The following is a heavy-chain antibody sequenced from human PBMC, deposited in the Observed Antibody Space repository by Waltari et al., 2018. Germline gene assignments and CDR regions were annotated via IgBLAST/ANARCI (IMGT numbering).Heavy chain of an antibody. Sequence: QVQLQESGPGLVKPSETLSLTCTVSGGSISSHYWSWIRQPPGKGLEWIGYIYYSGSTNYNPSLKSRVTISVDTSKNQFSLKLSSVTAADTAVYYCARDCSSTSCYSAFDIWGQGTLVTVSS. D-gene: IGHD2-2*02. V-gene: IGHV4-59*11. J-gene: IGHJ4*02. CDR3: ARDCSSTSCYSAFDI. CDR1: GGSISSHY. CDR2: IYYSGST.